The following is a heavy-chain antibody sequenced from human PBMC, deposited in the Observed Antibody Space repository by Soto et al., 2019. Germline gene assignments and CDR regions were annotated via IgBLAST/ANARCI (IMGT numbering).Heavy chain of an antibody. CDR3: ARGDGRGSSGFYYYYGMDV. D-gene: IGHD6-25*01. Sequence: QVQLVQSGAEVKKPGASVKVSCKASGYIFSNYYMHWVRQAPRQGLEWVGIINPSGGTTSYAQKSQGSVTLTSDTSQSTFYMQLSSLRSEDTAVYYCARGDGRGSSGFYYYYGMDVWGQGTTVTVSS. CDR1: GYIFSNYY. V-gene: IGHV1-46*01. J-gene: IGHJ6*02. CDR2: INPSGGTT.